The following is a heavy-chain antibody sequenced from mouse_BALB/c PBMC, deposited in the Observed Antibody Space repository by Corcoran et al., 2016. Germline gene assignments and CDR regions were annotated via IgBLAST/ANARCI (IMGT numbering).Heavy chain of an antibody. CDR1: GYSFTGYY. D-gene: IGHD2-3*01. J-gene: IGHJ3*01. CDR2: ISCYNGAI. V-gene: IGHV1S34*01. Sequence: LVKTGASVKISCKASGYSFTGYYMHWVKQSQGKSLEWIGYISCYNGAIRYNQKFKDKATFTVDTSSSTAYMQFNSLTSEDSAVYYCARGGDGYFFPCAYWGQGTLVTVSA. CDR3: ARGGDGYFFPCAY.